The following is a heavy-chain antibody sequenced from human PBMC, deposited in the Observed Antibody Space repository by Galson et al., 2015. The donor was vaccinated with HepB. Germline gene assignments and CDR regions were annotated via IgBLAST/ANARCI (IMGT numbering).Heavy chain of an antibody. CDR1: GFSFSDYY. D-gene: IGHD3-3*01. CDR2: ISGSVTSI. CDR3: ASSKSDFWSDYPSYAVY. V-gene: IGHV3-11*01. Sequence: SLRLSCAASGFSFSDYYMSWIRQAPGKGLEWVSYISGSVTSIYYADSVRGRFTISRDNAKTSLYLQMNSLRAEDTAVYYCASSKSDFWSDYPSYAVYWGQGALVTVSS. J-gene: IGHJ4*02.